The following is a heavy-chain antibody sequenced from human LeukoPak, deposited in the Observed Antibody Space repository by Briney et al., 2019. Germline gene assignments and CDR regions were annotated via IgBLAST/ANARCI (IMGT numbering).Heavy chain of an antibody. D-gene: IGHD2-15*01. J-gene: IGHJ6*02. V-gene: IGHV1-69*04. CDR2: IIPILGIA. Sequence: ASVKVSCKASGGTFSSYAISWVRQAPGQGLEWIGRIIPILGIANYAQKFQGRVTITADKSTSTAYMELSSLRSEDTAAYYCAIGEVVVSYYGMDVWGQGTTVTVSS. CDR1: GGTFSSYA. CDR3: AIGEVVVSYYGMDV.